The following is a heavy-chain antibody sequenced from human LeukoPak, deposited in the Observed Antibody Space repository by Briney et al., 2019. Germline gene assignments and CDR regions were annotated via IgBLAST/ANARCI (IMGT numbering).Heavy chain of an antibody. CDR3: ARDRGGIGYYMDV. V-gene: IGHV3-48*01. CDR2: LSSSSSNI. CDR1: GLTFNNAW. J-gene: IGHJ6*03. Sequence: PGGSLRLSCAASGLTFNNAWMVWVRQAPGKGLEWLSYLSSSSSNIYYADSVKGRFTISRDNAKNSLYLQMNSLRSEDTALYYCARDRGGIGYYMDVWGKGTTVTVSS. D-gene: IGHD3-16*02.